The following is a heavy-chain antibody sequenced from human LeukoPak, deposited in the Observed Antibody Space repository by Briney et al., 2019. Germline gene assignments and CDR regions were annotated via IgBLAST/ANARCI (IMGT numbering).Heavy chain of an antibody. CDR3: ASVLWFGGIFFDY. V-gene: IGHV3-11*01. D-gene: IGHD3-10*01. CDR1: GFTFSDYY. J-gene: IGHJ4*02. CDR2: ISSSSDTI. Sequence: GGSLRLSCTASGFTFSDYYMSWIRQTPGKGLEWVSYISSSSDTIYYADSVEGRFTISRDNAKNSLYLQMDSLRAEDTAVYYCASVLWFGGIFFDYWGQGTLVTVSS.